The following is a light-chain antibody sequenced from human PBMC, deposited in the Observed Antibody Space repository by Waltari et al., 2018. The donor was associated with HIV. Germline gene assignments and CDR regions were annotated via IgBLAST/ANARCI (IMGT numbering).Light chain of an antibody. CDR1: SSNIGSNY. CDR2: RNN. CDR3: AAWDDSRSGWV. J-gene: IGLJ3*02. Sequence: QSMLTQPPSASGTPGQRVTISCSGSSSNIGSNYVYWYQQVPGTAPKLLIYRNNQRPSGAPDRFSGSKSGTAASLAISGLRSEDEADYYCAAWDDSRSGWVFGGGTKLTVL. V-gene: IGLV1-47*01.